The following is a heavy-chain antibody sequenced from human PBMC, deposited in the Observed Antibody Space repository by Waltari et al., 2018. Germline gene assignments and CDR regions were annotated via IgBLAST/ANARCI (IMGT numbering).Heavy chain of an antibody. CDR3: VREKDLNGGCVFDY. V-gene: IGHV3-74*01. J-gene: IGHJ4*02. Sequence: EVQLVESGGGLVQPGGSLRLPCAASGFTFRNYLRDWVRQVPGKGLVWVARTNKDGSGTSYADSVEGRLTISRDNAKNTLHLQMTGLTAEDTAVYYCVREKDLNGGCVFDYWGRGTLVTVSS. CDR2: TNKDGSGT. D-gene: IGHD2-8*01. CDR1: GFTFRNYL.